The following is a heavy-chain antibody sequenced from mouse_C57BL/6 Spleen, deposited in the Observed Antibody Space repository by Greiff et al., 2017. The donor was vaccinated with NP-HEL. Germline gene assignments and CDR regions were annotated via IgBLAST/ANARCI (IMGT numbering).Heavy chain of an antibody. CDR2: IYPRSGNT. J-gene: IGHJ1*03. CDR1: GYTFTSYG. CDR3: ARGIDYSNPYWYFDV. V-gene: IGHV1-81*01. Sequence: QVQLQQSGAELARPGASVKLSCKASGYTFTSYGISWVKQRTGQGLEWIGEIYPRSGNTYYNEKFKGKATLTADKSSSTAYMELRSLTSEDSAVYFCARGIDYSNPYWYFDVWGTGTTVTVSS. D-gene: IGHD2-5*01.